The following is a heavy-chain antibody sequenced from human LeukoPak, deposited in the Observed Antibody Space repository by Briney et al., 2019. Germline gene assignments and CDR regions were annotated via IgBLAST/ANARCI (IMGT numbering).Heavy chain of an antibody. CDR3: ASRTGFGEFDY. J-gene: IGHJ4*02. CDR1: GGSISSYY. D-gene: IGHD3-10*01. Sequence: SETLSLTRTVSGGSISSYYWSWIRQPPGKGLEWIGYIYYSGSTNYNPSLKSRVTMSVDTSKNQFSLKLSSVTAADTAVYYCASRTGFGEFDYWGQGTLVTVSS. CDR2: IYYSGST. V-gene: IGHV4-59*01.